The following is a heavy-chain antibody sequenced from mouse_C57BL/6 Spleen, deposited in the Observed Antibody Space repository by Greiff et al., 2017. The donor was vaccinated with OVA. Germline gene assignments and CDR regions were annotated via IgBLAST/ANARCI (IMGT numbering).Heavy chain of an antibody. J-gene: IGHJ2*01. D-gene: IGHD1-1*01. CDR3: ASSYYGSLYYIDY. Sequence: VQLQQSGPELVKPGASVKISCNPSVYTFTYYYMNWVKQSHGKSLEWIGDINPNNGGTSYNQKFKGKATLTVDKSSSTAYMELRSLTSEDSAVYYCASSYYGSLYYIDYWGQGTTLTVSS. CDR2: INPNNGGT. V-gene: IGHV1-26*01. CDR1: VYTFTYYY.